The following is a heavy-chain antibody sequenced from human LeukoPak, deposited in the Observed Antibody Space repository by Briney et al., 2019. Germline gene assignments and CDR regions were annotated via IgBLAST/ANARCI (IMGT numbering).Heavy chain of an antibody. V-gene: IGHV7-4-1*02. CDR3: ARVVDYYDSSGPRGWDAFDI. CDR1: GYTFTGYY. Sequence: ASVKVSCKASGYTFTGYYIHWVRQAPGQGLEWKGWMNTNTGNPTYAQGFTGRFVFSLDTSVSTAYLQISSLKAEDTAVYYCARVVDYYDSSGPRGWDAFDIWGQGTMVTVSS. J-gene: IGHJ3*02. D-gene: IGHD3-22*01. CDR2: MNTNTGNP.